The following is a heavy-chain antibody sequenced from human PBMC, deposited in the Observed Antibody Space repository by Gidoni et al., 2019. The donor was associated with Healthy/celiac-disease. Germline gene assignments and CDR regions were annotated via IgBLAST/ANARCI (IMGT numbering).Heavy chain of an antibody. CDR2: ISGTSSSI. CDR3: ARVVYSEMPTPVDY. D-gene: IGHD2-21*01. Sequence: EVQLVESGGGLVKPGGSLRLSCAASGSTFSSYTMNWVRQAPGKGLEWVSSISGTSSSIYYADSVKGRFTISRDNAKNSLYLQMNSLRAEDTAVYYCARVVYSEMPTPVDYWGQGTLVTVSS. CDR1: GSTFSSYT. J-gene: IGHJ4*02. V-gene: IGHV3-21*01.